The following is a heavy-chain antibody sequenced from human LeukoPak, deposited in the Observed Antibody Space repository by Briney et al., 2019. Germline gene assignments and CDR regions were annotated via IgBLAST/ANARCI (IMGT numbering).Heavy chain of an antibody. CDR3: ARDRDGYSS. D-gene: IGHD5-24*01. CDR1: GFTFSRDW. Sequence: PGGSLRLSCAASGFTFSRDWMDWVRQAPGKGLVYVSRISSDGSNTNYADFVKGRFTISRDNAKNTLYLQMNSLRADGTAVYYCARDRDGYSSWGQGTLVTVSS. J-gene: IGHJ5*02. CDR2: ISSDGSNT. V-gene: IGHV3-74*01.